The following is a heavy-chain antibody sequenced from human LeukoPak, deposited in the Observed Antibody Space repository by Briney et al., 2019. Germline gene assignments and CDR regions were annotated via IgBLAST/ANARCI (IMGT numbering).Heavy chain of an antibody. CDR2: INYSGGA. CDR1: GGSISCGGYY. J-gene: IGHJ4*02. Sequence: SETLSLTCTVSGGSISCGGYYWTWIRQHPGKGLEWIGYINYSGGAYYNPSLKSRVTISVDTSKNHFSLKLSSVTAADTAVYYCARVVVVGAPKGDNFDYWGQGTLVTVSS. D-gene: IGHD1-26*01. CDR3: ARVVVVGAPKGDNFDY. V-gene: IGHV4-31*03.